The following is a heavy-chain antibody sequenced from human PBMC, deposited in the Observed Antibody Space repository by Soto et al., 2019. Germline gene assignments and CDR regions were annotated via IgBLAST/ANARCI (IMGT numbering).Heavy chain of an antibody. J-gene: IGHJ5*02. CDR2: INAGNGNT. Sequence: GASVKVSCKASGYTFTSYAMHWVRQAPGQRLEWMGWINAGNGNTKYSQKFQGRVTITRDTSASTAYMELSSLRSEDTAVYYCVRGKAAAGTCWFDPWGQGALVTVSS. D-gene: IGHD6-13*01. V-gene: IGHV1-3*01. CDR3: VRGKAAAGTCWFDP. CDR1: GYTFTSYA.